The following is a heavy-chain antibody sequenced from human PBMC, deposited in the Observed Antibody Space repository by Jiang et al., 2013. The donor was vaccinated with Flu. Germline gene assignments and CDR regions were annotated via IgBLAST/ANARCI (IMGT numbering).Heavy chain of an antibody. V-gene: IGHV1-2*06. Sequence: ASGYTFTGYYMHWVRQAPGQGLEWMGRINPNSGGTNYAQKFQGRVTMTRDTSISTAYMELSRLRSDDTAVYYCAIAAVPEFDYWGQGTLVTVSS. CDR2: INPNSGGT. CDR3: AIAAVPEFDY. CDR1: GYTFTGYY. J-gene: IGHJ4*02. D-gene: IGHD2-2*01.